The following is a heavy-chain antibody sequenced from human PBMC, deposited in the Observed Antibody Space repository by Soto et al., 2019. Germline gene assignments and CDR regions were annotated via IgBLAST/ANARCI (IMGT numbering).Heavy chain of an antibody. CDR2: ISGSDDST. CDR1: GFTFSSYA. V-gene: IGHV3-23*01. CDR3: AKRSSSSTFDY. J-gene: IGHJ4*02. Sequence: EVQLLESGEGLVQPGESLRLSCAASGFTFSSYAMSWVRQAPGKGLEWVSVISGSDDSTYYADSVKGRFTISRDNSKITLYLQMNSLRAEDTAVYYCAKRSSSSTFDYWGQGTLVTVSS. D-gene: IGHD6-6*01.